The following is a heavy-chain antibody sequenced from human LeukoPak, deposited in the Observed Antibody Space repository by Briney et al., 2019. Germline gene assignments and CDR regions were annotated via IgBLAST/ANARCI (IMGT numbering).Heavy chain of an antibody. CDR2: INHSGNT. J-gene: IGHJ4*02. V-gene: IGHV4-34*01. D-gene: IGHD5-24*01. Sequence: SETLSLTCAVYGGSFSGYYWSWIRQSPGKGLEWIGEINHSGNTNYNPSLKSRVTISVDTSKNQFSLKLSSVTAADTAVYYCAGRDGYNWVDYWGQGTLVTVSS. CDR1: GGSFSGYY. CDR3: AGRDGYNWVDY.